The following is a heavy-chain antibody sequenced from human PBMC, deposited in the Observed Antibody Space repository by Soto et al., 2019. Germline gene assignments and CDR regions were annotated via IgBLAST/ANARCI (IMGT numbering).Heavy chain of an antibody. V-gene: IGHV3-11*01. CDR2: ISSSGSTI. CDR3: ASGRITIFGVVTALGY. Sequence: PGGSLRLSCAASGFTFSDYYMSWIRQAPGKGLEWVSYISSSGSTIYYADSVKGRFTISRDNAKNSLYLQMNSLRAEDTAVYYCASGRITIFGVVTALGYWGQGTLVTVSS. J-gene: IGHJ4*02. CDR1: GFTFSDYY. D-gene: IGHD3-3*01.